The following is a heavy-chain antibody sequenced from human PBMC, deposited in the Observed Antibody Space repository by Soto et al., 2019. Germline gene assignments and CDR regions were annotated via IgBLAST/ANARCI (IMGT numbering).Heavy chain of an antibody. CDR3: ARLDVAVMDV. CDR2: IYPGDSDT. CDR1: GYSFTSYG. Sequence: EFMKISFKGSGYSFTSYGVGWVRQMPGKGLEWMGIIYPGDSDTRYSPSFQGQVTISADKSISTAYLQWSSLKASDTAMYYCARLDVAVMDVWGQGTTVTVSS. J-gene: IGHJ6*02. D-gene: IGHD5-12*01. V-gene: IGHV5-51*01.